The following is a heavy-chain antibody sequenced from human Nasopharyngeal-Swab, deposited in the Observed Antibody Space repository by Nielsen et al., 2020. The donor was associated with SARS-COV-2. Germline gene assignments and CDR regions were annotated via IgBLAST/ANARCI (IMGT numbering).Heavy chain of an antibody. CDR1: GITFSRYA. D-gene: IGHD7-27*01. CDR3: ARAGEYRFDY. CDR2: ISGSAGST. Sequence: GGSLRLSCAASGITFSRYAMAWVRQAPGKGLEWVSGISGSAGSTYYADSVKGRFTISRDNAKNTLYLQMTGLRDEDTAIYYCARAGEYRFDYWGQGTLVTVSS. V-gene: IGHV3-23*01. J-gene: IGHJ4*02.